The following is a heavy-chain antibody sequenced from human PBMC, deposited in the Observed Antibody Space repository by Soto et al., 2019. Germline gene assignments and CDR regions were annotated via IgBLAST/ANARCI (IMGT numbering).Heavy chain of an antibody. D-gene: IGHD3-10*01. J-gene: IGHJ6*02. Sequence: SETLSLTCAVYGGSFSGYYWSWIRQPPGKGLEWIGEIDHSGGTDYNPSLKSRVTISIDTSKNQFSLKLSSVTAADTAVYYCARGSPREARGVDHYYGMDVWGQGTTVTVSS. V-gene: IGHV4-34*01. CDR2: IDHSGGT. CDR3: ARGSPREARGVDHYYGMDV. CDR1: GGSFSGYY.